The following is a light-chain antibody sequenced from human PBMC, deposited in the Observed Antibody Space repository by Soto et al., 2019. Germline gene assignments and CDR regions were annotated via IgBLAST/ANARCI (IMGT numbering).Light chain of an antibody. J-gene: IGKJ1*01. CDR3: QQFGTSPQT. CDR1: QSVSSSY. CDR2: GAS. V-gene: IGKV3-20*01. Sequence: EIVLTQSPGTLSLSPGERATLSCRASQSVSSSYLAWYQQKPGQAPRLLIYGASSRATGIPDRFSGSGSGTDFTISISRLEPEDSAVYYCQQFGTSPQTFGQGTKVEIK.